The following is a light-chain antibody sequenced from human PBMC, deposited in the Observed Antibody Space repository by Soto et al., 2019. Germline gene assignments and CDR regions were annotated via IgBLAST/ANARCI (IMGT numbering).Light chain of an antibody. J-gene: IGLJ1*01. Sequence: QSVLTQPASVSGSPGQSITISCTGTSSDVGGYNYVSWYQQHPGKAPKLMIYEVSNRPSGVSNRFSGSKSGNTASLTISGLQAEDEADYYCSSYTSSSVVFGTGTKLTV. V-gene: IGLV2-14*01. CDR2: EVS. CDR1: SSDVGGYNY. CDR3: SSYTSSSVV.